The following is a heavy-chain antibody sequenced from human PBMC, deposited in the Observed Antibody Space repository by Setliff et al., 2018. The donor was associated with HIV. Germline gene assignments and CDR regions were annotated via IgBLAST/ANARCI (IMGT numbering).Heavy chain of an antibody. V-gene: IGHV3-23*01. J-gene: IGHJ2*01. CDR1: GFTSTIYA. CDR3: VSLADTAMVRGTWYFDL. D-gene: IGHD5-18*01. CDR2: ISSSDGT. Sequence: GGSLRLSCADSGFTSTIYAMSWVRQAPGKGLECVSLISSSDGTSYADSVKGRFTISRDNSKNTLYLQMNSLRAEDTAVYYCVSLADTAMVRGTWYFDLWGRGTLVTVSS.